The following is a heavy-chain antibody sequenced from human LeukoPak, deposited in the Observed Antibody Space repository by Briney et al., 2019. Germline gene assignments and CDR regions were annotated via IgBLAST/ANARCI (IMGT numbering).Heavy chain of an antibody. D-gene: IGHD6-13*01. CDR1: GGSFSSNSYY. CDR2: MCYSGST. J-gene: IGHJ4*02. V-gene: IGHV4-39*07. Sequence: SETLSLTCTVSGGSFSSNSYYWGWIRQPPGKGLEWIGSMCYSGSTYYNPSLKSRVTISIDTSKNQFSLKLNSVTAADTAVYYCARGTPPSSSCYDYWAREPWSPSPQ. CDR3: ARGTPPSSSCYDY.